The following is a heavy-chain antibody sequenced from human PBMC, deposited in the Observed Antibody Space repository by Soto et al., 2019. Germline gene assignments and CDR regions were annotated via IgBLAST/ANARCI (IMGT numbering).Heavy chain of an antibody. CDR1: GFPFSSYW. D-gene: IGHD5-12*01. J-gene: IGHJ6*02. V-gene: IGHV3-7*03. Sequence: GGSLRLSCVVSGFPFSSYWMGWVRQTPGKGLEWVAAIKGDGTEKYYVDSVKGRFTFSRDNAKTSVYLEMNSLRAEDTAVYCCVTAVRGYPPNGDLWGQGTTIAVSS. CDR2: IKGDGTEK. CDR3: VTAVRGYPPNGDL.